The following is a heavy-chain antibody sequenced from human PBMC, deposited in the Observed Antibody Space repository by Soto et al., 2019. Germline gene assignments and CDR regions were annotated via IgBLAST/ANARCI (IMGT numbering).Heavy chain of an antibody. CDR1: GFNFRDFW. CDR3: TRDDSGLGIDY. V-gene: IGHV3-74*01. D-gene: IGHD1-26*01. Sequence: GGSLRLSCEASGFNFRDFWMHWVRQPPGKGPEWVSNIPSDGRDVSYADSVRGRFTISRDDARNTLYLQMSDLRVEDTAIYYCTRDDSGLGIDYWGQGAQVTVSS. J-gene: IGHJ4*02. CDR2: IPSDGRDV.